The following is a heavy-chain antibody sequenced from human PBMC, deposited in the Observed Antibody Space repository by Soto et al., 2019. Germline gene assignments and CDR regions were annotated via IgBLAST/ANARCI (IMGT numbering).Heavy chain of an antibody. Sequence: PGGSLRLSCAASGFTFSSYAMHWVRQAPGKGLEWVAVISYDGSNKYYADSVKGRFTISRDNSKNTLYLQMNSLRAEDTAVYYCASIDPPRLYYYYYGMDVWGQGTTVTVSS. D-gene: IGHD3-16*02. V-gene: IGHV3-30-3*01. CDR2: ISYDGSNK. CDR3: ASIDPPRLYYYYYGMDV. J-gene: IGHJ6*02. CDR1: GFTFSSYA.